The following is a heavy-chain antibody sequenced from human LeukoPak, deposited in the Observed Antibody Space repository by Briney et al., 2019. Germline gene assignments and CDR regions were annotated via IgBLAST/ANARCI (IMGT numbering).Heavy chain of an antibody. CDR2: INPSSGGT. J-gene: IGHJ4*02. V-gene: IGHV1-2*02. D-gene: IGHD1-26*01. Sequence: GASVKVSCKASGYTFTGYYMHWVRQAPGQGLEWVGWINPSSGGTNYAQKFQGRVTMTRDTSISTTYMELSRLRSDDTAVYYCARCRGAVTPEYYFDYWGQGTLVTVSS. CDR1: GYTFTGYY. CDR3: ARCRGAVTPEYYFDY.